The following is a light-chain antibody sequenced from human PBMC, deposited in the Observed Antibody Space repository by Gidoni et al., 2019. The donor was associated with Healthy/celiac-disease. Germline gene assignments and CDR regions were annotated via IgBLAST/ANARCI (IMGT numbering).Light chain of an antibody. Sequence: QSALPPPVSVSGSPGQSITISCTGTSSDVGGYNYVSWYQQHPGKAPKLMIYDVSNRPSGVSNRCSGSKSGNTASLTISGLQAEDEADYYCSSYTSSSTPYVFGTGTKVTVL. J-gene: IGLJ1*01. V-gene: IGLV2-14*03. CDR1: SSDVGGYNY. CDR2: DVS. CDR3: SSYTSSSTPYV.